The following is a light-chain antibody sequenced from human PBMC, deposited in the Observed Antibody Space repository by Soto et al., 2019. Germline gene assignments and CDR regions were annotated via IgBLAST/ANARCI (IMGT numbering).Light chain of an antibody. Sequence: EIVLTQSPCTLSLSPGERATLSCRASQSVSSNYLAWYQQKPGQAPRLLIYGASSRATGIPGRFSGSGSGTDFTLTISRLEPEDFAVYYCQHYGSSPETFGQGTKVDIK. CDR3: QHYGSSPET. J-gene: IGKJ1*01. CDR1: QSVSSNY. CDR2: GAS. V-gene: IGKV3-20*01.